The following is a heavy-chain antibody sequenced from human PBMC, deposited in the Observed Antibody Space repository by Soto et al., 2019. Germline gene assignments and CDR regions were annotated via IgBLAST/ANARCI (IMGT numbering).Heavy chain of an antibody. CDR1: GYTFTSYA. J-gene: IGHJ4*02. Sequence: QVQLVQSGAEVKKPGASVKVSCKASGYTFTSYAMHWVRQAPGQRLEWMGWINACNGNTKYSQKFQGRVTITRDTSASTAYMELSSLRSEDTAVYYCAREGWDGTTWYVDYWGQGTLVTVSS. CDR2: INACNGNT. D-gene: IGHD1-1*01. CDR3: AREGWDGTTWYVDY. V-gene: IGHV1-3*01.